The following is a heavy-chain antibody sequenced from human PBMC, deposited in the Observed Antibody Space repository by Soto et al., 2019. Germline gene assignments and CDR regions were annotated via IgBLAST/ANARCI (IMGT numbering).Heavy chain of an antibody. D-gene: IGHD2-2*01. CDR2: IYYSGST. CDR1: GGSISSGGYY. CDR3: ARYCSSTSCYAYFDY. Sequence: SETLSLTCTVSGGSISSGGYYWSWIRQHPGKGLEWIGYIYYSGSTYYNPSLKSRVTISVDTSKNQFSLKLNSVTAADTAVYYCARYCSSTSCYAYFDYWGQGTLVTVSS. J-gene: IGHJ4*02. V-gene: IGHV4-31*03.